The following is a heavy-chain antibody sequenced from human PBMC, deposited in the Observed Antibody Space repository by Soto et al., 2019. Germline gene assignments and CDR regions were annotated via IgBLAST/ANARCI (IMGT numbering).Heavy chain of an antibody. CDR1: GFTFSSYA. J-gene: IGHJ6*03. D-gene: IGHD3-16*01. V-gene: IGHV3-23*01. Sequence: EVQLLESGGGLVQRGGSVRLSCAASGFTFSSYAMRGVRHAPGKALEWVSAISGSGGSTYYAVSVKGRFTISRDNSKNTLYLQMNSLRAEDTAVYYCAMAGGSGLSFYYYMDVWGKGTTVTVSS. CDR2: ISGSGGST. CDR3: AMAGGSGLSFYYYMDV.